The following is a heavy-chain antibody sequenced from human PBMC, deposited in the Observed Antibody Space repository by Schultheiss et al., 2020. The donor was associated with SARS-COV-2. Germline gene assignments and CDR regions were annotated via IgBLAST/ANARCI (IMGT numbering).Heavy chain of an antibody. CDR3: ARDRGLRYYGMDV. D-gene: IGHD4-17*01. CDR2: ISGSGAST. CDR1: GFTFSSYA. V-gene: IGHV3-23*01. J-gene: IGHJ6*02. Sequence: GGSLRLSCAASGFTFSSYAMSWVRQAPGKGLEWVSAISGSGASTYYADSVKGRFTISRDNSKNTLFLQMNSLRVEDTAVYYCARDRGLRYYGMDVWGQGTTVTVSS.